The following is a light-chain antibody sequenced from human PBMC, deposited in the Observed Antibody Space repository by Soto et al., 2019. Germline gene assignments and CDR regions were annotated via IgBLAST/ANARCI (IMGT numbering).Light chain of an antibody. J-gene: IGKJ3*01. CDR3: QQRSNWRGIFT. Sequence: ELVLTHSPATLSLSPGARATLSCRASQSVSSYLAGYQQTPGQAPRLLIYDASNRATGIPARFSGSGSGTDFTLTISRLEPEDFALNSCQQRSNWRGIFTFGPGTKVYIK. V-gene: IGKV3-11*01. CDR1: QSVSSY. CDR2: DAS.